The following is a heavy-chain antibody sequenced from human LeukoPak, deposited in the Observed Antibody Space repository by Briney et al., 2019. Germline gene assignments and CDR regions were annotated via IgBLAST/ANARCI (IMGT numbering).Heavy chain of an antibody. CDR3: IVLAVAGTFGFDY. Sequence: PGGSLRLSCAASGFTFSNSWMTWVRQAPGKGLEWVADINEHGSTKLYVDSAKGRFTISRDNAKNSLYLQMDSLRVEDTAVYYCIVLAVAGTFGFDYWGQGTLVTVSS. V-gene: IGHV3-7*01. J-gene: IGHJ4*02. D-gene: IGHD6-19*01. CDR1: GFTFSNSW. CDR2: INEHGSTK.